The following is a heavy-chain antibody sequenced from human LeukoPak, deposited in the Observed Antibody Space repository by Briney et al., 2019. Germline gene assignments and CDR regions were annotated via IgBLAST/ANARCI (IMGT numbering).Heavy chain of an antibody. V-gene: IGHV4-39*06. CDR2: PGYCGST. Sequence: SESLNLTCNASGYTISSSSYNWVRIPQAQGKGLVWIVCPGYCGSTYYTPSLSSLTTISVDTSRTQFPLKRSPEAAAAAAVYCCVIYVLPYFNRLLEYAFDIWGQGTMVTVSS. CDR1: GYTISSSSYN. CDR3: VIYVLPYFNRLLEYAFDI. D-gene: IGHD3-9*01. J-gene: IGHJ3*02.